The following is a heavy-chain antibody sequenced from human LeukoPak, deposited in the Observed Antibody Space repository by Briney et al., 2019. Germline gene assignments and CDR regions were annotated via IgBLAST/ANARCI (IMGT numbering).Heavy chain of an antibody. CDR3: AGGGGVGAKY. CDR1: GFNVSSNH. D-gene: IGHD1-26*01. Sequence: GGPLRLSCAASGFNVSSNHMSWVRQAPGKGLEWVSLIYISSNTYYADSVKGRFTISRDNSKNTLYLQMNSLRAEDTAVYYCAGGGGVGAKYWGQGTLVTVSS. J-gene: IGHJ4*02. CDR2: IYISSNT. V-gene: IGHV3-53*01.